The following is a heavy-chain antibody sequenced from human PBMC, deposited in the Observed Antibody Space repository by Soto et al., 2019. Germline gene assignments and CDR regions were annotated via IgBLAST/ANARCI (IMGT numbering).Heavy chain of an antibody. Sequence: GGSLRLSCAASGFTFSSYWMSWVRQAPGKGLEWVANIKQDGSEKYYVDSVKGRFTISRDNAKNSLYLQMNSLRAEDTAVYYCARELGVATAVFDIWGQGTMVTVSS. CDR2: IKQDGSEK. CDR1: GFTFSSYW. CDR3: ARELGVATAVFDI. J-gene: IGHJ3*02. D-gene: IGHD5-12*01. V-gene: IGHV3-7*01.